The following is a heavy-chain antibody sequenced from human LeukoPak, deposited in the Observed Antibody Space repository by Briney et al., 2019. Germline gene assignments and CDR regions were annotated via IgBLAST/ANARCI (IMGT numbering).Heavy chain of an antibody. CDR1: GFTFSSHA. J-gene: IGHJ4*02. D-gene: IGHD2-15*01. CDR3: AKGASVVVARYYYFDY. Sequence: GRSLRLSCSASGFTFSSHAMHWARQAPGKGLEWVAVISYDGSNKYYADSVKGRFTISRDNSKNTLYLQMNSLRAEDTAVYYCAKGASVVVARYYYFDYWGQGTLVTVSS. V-gene: IGHV3-30*04. CDR2: ISYDGSNK.